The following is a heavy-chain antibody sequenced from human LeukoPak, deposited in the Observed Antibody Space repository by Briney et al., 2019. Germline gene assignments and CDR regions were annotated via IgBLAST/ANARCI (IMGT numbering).Heavy chain of an antibody. J-gene: IGHJ4*02. Sequence: PSETLSLTCTVSGGSISSYYWSWIRQPAGKGLEWIGRIYTSGSTNYNPSLKSRVTMSVDTSKNQFSLKLSSVTAADTAVYYCARETQYSSSSEIDYWGQGTLVTVSS. V-gene: IGHV4-4*07. D-gene: IGHD6-6*01. CDR1: GGSISSYY. CDR2: IYTSGST. CDR3: ARETQYSSSSEIDY.